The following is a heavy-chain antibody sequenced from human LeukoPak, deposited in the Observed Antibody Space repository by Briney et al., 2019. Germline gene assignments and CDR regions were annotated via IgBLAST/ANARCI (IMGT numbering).Heavy chain of an antibody. J-gene: IGHJ4*02. CDR3: AQPDF. CDR2: IRFDGSTK. V-gene: IGHV3-30*02. Sequence: HAGGSLRRSCVASGITFRSSSMHWVRQAPGKGLEWLAFIRFDGSTKYYADSVKGRFTDSRDNSKSTLYLQMNSLRAEDTAVYYCAQPDFWGQGTLVTVSS. CDR1: GITFRSSS.